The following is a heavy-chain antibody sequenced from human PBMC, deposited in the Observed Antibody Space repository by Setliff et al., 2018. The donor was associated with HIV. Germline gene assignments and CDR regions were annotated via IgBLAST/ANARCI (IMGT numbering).Heavy chain of an antibody. D-gene: IGHD2-21*01. V-gene: IGHV1-2*02. Sequence: ASVKVSCKASGYTFTDYYMHWVRQAPGQGLEWMGWINPNSGGTNYAQKFQGRVTMTRDTSISKAYMELSRLRSDDTAVYYCARDCGFGGDGYNRARGGTDYWGQGTLVTVSS. CDR2: INPNSGGT. CDR1: GYTFTDYY. CDR3: ARDCGFGGDGYNRARGGTDY. J-gene: IGHJ4*02.